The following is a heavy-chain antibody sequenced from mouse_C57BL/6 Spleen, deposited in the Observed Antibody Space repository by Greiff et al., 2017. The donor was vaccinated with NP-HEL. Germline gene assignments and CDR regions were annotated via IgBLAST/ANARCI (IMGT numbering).Heavy chain of an antibody. D-gene: IGHD1-1*01. CDR1: GYAFSSSW. CDR2: IYPGDGDT. J-gene: IGHJ4*01. CDR3: ARSAITTGAMDY. V-gene: IGHV1-82*01. Sequence: VQLQQSGPELVKPGASVKISCKASGYAFSSSWMNWVKQRPGQGLEWIGRIYPGDGDTNYNGKFKGKATLTADKSSSTAYMQLSSLTSEDSAVYFCARSAITTGAMDYWGQGTSVTVSS.